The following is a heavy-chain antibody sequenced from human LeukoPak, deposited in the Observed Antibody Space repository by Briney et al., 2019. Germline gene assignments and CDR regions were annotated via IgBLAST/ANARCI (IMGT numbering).Heavy chain of an antibody. D-gene: IGHD3-22*01. V-gene: IGHV3-23*01. CDR1: GFTFSSYA. CDR2: ISGSGGST. Sequence: GGSLRLSCAASGFTFSSYAMSWVRQAPGKGLEWVSAISGSGGSTYYADSVKGRFTISRDNSKSTLYLQMNSLRAEDTAVYYCAKNDDSSGYPLKNYFDYWGQGTLVTVSS. J-gene: IGHJ4*02. CDR3: AKNDDSSGYPLKNYFDY.